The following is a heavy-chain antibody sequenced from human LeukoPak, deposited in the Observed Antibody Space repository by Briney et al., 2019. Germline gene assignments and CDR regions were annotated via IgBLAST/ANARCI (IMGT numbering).Heavy chain of an antibody. D-gene: IGHD3-9*01. V-gene: IGHV4-34*01. CDR1: GGPFSGYY. J-gene: IGHJ4*02. CDR2: INHRGST. Sequence: SETLSLTCAVYGGPFSGYYWSWIRQPPGKGLEWIGEINHRGSTNYNPSLKSRVTISVDTSKNQFPLKLSLVAAADTAVYYCARRSYDILTGYYKSEDGDYWGQGTLVTVSS. CDR3: ARRSYDILTGYYKSEDGDY.